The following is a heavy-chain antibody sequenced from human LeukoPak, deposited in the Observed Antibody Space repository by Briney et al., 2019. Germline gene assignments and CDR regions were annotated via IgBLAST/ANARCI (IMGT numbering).Heavy chain of an antibody. CDR1: DGSIYSYY. CDR2: VSYSGST. V-gene: IGHV4-59*01. D-gene: IGHD3-10*01. J-gene: IGHJ3*02. Sequence: PSETLSLTCTVSDGSIYSYYWSWIRQPPGKGLEWIGLVSYSGSTNYNPSLKSRVTVSVDTSNNQFSLKLSSVTAADTAVYYCARENAMFRGAFDAFDIWGRGTMVTVSS. CDR3: ARENAMFRGAFDAFDI.